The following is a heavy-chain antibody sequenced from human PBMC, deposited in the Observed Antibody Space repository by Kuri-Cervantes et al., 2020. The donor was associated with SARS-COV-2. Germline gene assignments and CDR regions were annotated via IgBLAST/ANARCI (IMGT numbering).Heavy chain of an antibody. CDR1: GGTFSSYA. V-gene: IGHV1-69*13. J-gene: IGHJ4*02. Sequence: SVKVSCKASGGTFSSYAISWVRQAPGQGLEWMGGIIPIFGTANYAQKFQGRVTITADESTSTAYMELSSPRSEDTAVYYCASLPAYDILTGYYKLGVDYWGQGTLVTVSS. CDR3: ASLPAYDILTGYYKLGVDY. CDR2: IIPIFGTA. D-gene: IGHD3-9*01.